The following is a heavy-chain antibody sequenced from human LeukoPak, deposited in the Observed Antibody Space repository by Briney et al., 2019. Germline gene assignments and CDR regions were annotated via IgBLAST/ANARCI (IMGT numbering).Heavy chain of an antibody. CDR3: AKDLALDPYPTVVVPAAPWDY. D-gene: IGHD2-2*01. CDR2: ISGSGSNT. CDR1: GFTFTTYA. J-gene: IGHJ4*02. V-gene: IGHV3-23*01. Sequence: GGSLRLSCSASGFTFTTYAMSWVRQAPGKGLEWVSAISGSGSNTYYADSVKGRFTISRDNSKNTLYLQMNSLRAEDTAVYYCAKDLALDPYPTVVVPAAPWDYWGQGTLVTVSS.